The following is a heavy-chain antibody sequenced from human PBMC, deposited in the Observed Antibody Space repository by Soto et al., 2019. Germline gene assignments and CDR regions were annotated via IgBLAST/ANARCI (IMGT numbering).Heavy chain of an antibody. D-gene: IGHD2-2*01. CDR2: FVAGSGNT. V-gene: IGHV1-58*02. CDR3: ARFLYCSSTSCYGGFYWFDP. Sequence: SVKVSCKASGFTFTSSAMQWVRQARGKRLEWIGCFVAGSGNTIYAQKFQDRATITRDTSTDTAYMELSSLRSDDTAVYYCARFLYCSSTSCYGGFYWFDPRGQGTLVTVSS. J-gene: IGHJ5*02. CDR1: GFTFTSSA.